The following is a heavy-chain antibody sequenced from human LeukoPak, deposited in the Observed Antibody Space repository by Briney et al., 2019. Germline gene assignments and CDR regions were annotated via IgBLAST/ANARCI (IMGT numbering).Heavy chain of an antibody. CDR1: GFIYSSYA. CDR3: AKETVLRITMIVVVIRAFDI. D-gene: IGHD3-22*01. V-gene: IGHV3-23*01. J-gene: IGHJ3*02. CDR2: ISWRCGST. Sequence: PGGSLRLSCAASGFIYSSYAMRWVRQARGKGVEWVSAISWRCGSTYYADSVKGRFTISRDNSKNTLYLQMNSLRAEDTAVYYCAKETVLRITMIVVVIRAFDIWGQGTMVTVSS.